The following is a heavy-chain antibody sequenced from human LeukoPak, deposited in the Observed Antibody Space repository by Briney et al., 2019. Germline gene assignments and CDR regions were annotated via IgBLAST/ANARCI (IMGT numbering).Heavy chain of an antibody. CDR3: AKDSNAPLYGMDV. D-gene: IGHD4-11*01. J-gene: IGHJ6*02. CDR1: GFTFSSYA. Sequence: GGSLRLSCAASGFTFSSYAMSWVRQAPGKGLNWVSAISGSGGSTYYADSVKGRFTISRDNSKNTLYLQMNSLRAEDTAVYYCAKDSNAPLYGMDVWGQGTTVTVSS. CDR2: ISGSGGST. V-gene: IGHV3-23*01.